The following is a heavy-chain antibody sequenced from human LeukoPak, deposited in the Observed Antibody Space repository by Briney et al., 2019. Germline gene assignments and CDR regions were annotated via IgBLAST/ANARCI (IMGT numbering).Heavy chain of an antibody. V-gene: IGHV4-4*09. CDR3: ARLRGSPRHYYYYYYMDV. CDR1: GGSISSYY. CDR2: IYTRGST. D-gene: IGHD3-16*01. Sequence: SETLSLTCTVSGGSISSYYWSWIRQPPGKGLEWIGYIYTRGSTNYNPSLKSRVTISVDTSKNQFSLKLSSVTAADTAVYYCARLRGSPRHYYYYYYMDVWGKGTTVTVSS. J-gene: IGHJ6*03.